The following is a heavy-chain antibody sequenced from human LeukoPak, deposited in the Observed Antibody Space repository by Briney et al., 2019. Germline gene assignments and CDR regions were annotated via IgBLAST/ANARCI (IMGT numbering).Heavy chain of an antibody. CDR2: IYYSGST. V-gene: IGHV4-31*03. CDR3: AREGYYYDSSGYYENIIDY. J-gene: IGHJ4*02. D-gene: IGHD3-22*01. Sequence: PSETLSLTCTVSGDSISSGGYYWSWIRQHPGKGLEWIGYIYYSGSTYYNPSLKSRVTISVDTSKNQFSLKLSSVTAADTAVYYCAREGYYYDSSGYYENIIDYWGQGTLVTVSS. CDR1: GDSISSGGYY.